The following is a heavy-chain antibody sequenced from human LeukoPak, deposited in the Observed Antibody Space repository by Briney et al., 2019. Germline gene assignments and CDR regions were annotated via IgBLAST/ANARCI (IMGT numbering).Heavy chain of an antibody. CDR2: IYYSGST. CDR1: GGSISSYY. D-gene: IGHD5/OR15-5a*01. Sequence: SETLSLTCTVSGGSISSYYWSWIRQPPGKGLEWIGYIYYSGSTNYNPSLKSRVTISVDTSKNQFSLKLSSVTAADTAVYYCARSIPLRFFDCWGQGTLVTVSS. CDR3: ARSIPLRFFDC. V-gene: IGHV4-59*08. J-gene: IGHJ4*02.